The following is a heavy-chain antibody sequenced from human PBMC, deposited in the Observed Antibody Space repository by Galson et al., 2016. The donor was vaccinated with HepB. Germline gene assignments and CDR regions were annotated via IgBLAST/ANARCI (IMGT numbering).Heavy chain of an antibody. CDR3: VKESPVRGDHFEY. J-gene: IGHJ4*02. CDR1: GFTFSSYA. D-gene: IGHD3-10*01. V-gene: IGHV3-23*01. CDR2: ISATGGTT. Sequence: SLRLSCAASGFTFSSYAMTWVRQAPGKGLQWVSAISATGGTTYYGASVKGRFTISRDNSKNTLYLQMNSLRAEDTAVYYCVKESPVRGDHFEYWGQGTLVTVSS.